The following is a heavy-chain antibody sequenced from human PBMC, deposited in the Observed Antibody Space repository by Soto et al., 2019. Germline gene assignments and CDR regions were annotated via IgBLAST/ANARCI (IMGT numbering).Heavy chain of an antibody. V-gene: IGHV1-18*04. CDR2: ISAYNGNT. Sequence: QVQLVQSGPEVKKPGASVKVSCKASGYTFTSYGISWVRQAPGQGLEWMGWISAYNGNTNYAHKLKGRVTMTTDTSTSAADMELRSISSDDAAEYYCARGWQQHVSRAAVWGQGTTVTVSS. J-gene: IGHJ6*02. CDR1: GYTFTSYG. CDR3: ARGWQQHVSRAAV. D-gene: IGHD6-6*01.